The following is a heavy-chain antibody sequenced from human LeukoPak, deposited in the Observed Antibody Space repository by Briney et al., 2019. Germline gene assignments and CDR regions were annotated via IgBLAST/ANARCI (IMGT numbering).Heavy chain of an antibody. CDR1: GFTFSSYS. Sequence: GGSLRLSCAASGFTFSSYSMNWVRQAPGKGLEWVSSISGGGGNTYYADSVKGRFTISSDNSKNTLYLQMNSLRAEDTAIYYCTKGGGGSCYSPVDFWGQGTLVTVSS. D-gene: IGHD2-15*01. CDR2: ISGGGGNT. V-gene: IGHV3-23*01. CDR3: TKGGGGSCYSPVDF. J-gene: IGHJ4*02.